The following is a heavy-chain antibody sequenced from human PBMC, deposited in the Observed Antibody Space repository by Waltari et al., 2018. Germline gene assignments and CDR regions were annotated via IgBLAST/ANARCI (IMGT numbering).Heavy chain of an antibody. Sequence: QVQLVESGGGVVQPGGSLRLSCVASGFTFSNHGIHWVRQAPGKGLEWVAFIWSDETNKHYADSVQGRFTISRDNSKNTVFLQMNSLRTEDTAVYYCAKGPDSSGYYSNWFDPWGQGILVTVSS. J-gene: IGHJ5*02. CDR2: IWSDETNK. CDR3: AKGPDSSGYYSNWFDP. CDR1: GFTFSNHG. V-gene: IGHV3-30*02. D-gene: IGHD3-22*01.